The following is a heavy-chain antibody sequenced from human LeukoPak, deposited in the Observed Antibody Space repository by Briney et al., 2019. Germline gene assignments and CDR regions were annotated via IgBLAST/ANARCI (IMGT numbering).Heavy chain of an antibody. J-gene: IGHJ3*02. CDR3: ARDGFWGHAFDI. D-gene: IGHD7-27*01. CDR1: GGSISSYY. V-gene: IGHV4-59*01. Sequence: SETLSLTCTVSGGSISSYYWSWIRQPPGKGLEWIGYIYYSGSTNYNPSLKSRVTISVGTSKNQFSLKLSSVTAADTAVYYCARDGFWGHAFDIWGQGTMVTVSS. CDR2: IYYSGST.